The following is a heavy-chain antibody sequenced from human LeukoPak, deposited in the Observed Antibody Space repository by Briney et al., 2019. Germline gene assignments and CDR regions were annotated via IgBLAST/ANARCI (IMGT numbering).Heavy chain of an antibody. Sequence: GGSLRLSCAASGFTFSSNWMHWARQAPGKGLVWVSRINGDETSTAYADSVKGRFTISRHNSKNTLYLQMNSLRAEDTAVYYCARVGNGWYDFDYWGQGTLVTVSS. CDR3: ARVGNGWYDFDY. CDR1: GFTFSSNW. V-gene: IGHV3-74*01. CDR2: INGDETST. D-gene: IGHD6-19*01. J-gene: IGHJ4*02.